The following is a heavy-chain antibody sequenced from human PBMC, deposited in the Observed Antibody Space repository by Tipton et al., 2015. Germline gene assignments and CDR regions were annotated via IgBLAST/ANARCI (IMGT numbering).Heavy chain of an antibody. Sequence: TLSLTCTVSGGSVSSSSDYWSWIRQPPGKGLEWIGEINHSGRTNYNPSLKSRVTISVDRSKNQFSLRLTSVTAADTAMYYCARDAGIVAAPSRYFQYWGQGTLVTVSS. V-gene: IGHV4-39*07. CDR1: GGSVSSSSDY. D-gene: IGHD2-15*01. CDR3: ARDAGIVAAPSRYFQY. CDR2: INHSGRT. J-gene: IGHJ1*01.